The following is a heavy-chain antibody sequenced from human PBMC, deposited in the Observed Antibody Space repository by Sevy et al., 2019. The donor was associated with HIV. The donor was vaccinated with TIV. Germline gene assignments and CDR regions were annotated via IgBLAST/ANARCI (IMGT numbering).Heavy chain of an antibody. Sequence: GGSLRLSCSVSGFTFNTYSFHWVRQAPGMGLEWVGHIKSESDGGTTDFATPVKGRFIISRDDSKNTLYLQMNSLKTGDTALYYCTARNFDFWGRGTLVTVSS. CDR1: GFTFNTYS. CDR3: TARNFDF. V-gene: IGHV3-15*07. J-gene: IGHJ4*02. CDR2: IKSESDGGTT.